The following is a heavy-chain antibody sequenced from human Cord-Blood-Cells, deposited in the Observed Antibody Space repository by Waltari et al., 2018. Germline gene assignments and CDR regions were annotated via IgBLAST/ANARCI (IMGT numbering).Heavy chain of an antibody. Sequence: QLQLQESGPGLVKPSETLSLTCTVSGGSISSSSYYWGWIRQPPGKGLEWIGSIYYSGSTYYNPSLKSRVTLSVDTSKNQFSRKLSSVTAADTAVYYCARLNGNWFDPWGQGTLVTVSS. D-gene: IGHD2-8*01. CDR1: GGSISSSSYY. CDR3: ARLNGNWFDP. V-gene: IGHV4-39*01. CDR2: IYYSGST. J-gene: IGHJ5*02.